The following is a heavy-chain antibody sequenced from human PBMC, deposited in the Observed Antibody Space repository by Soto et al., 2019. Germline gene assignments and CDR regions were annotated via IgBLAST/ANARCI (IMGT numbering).Heavy chain of an antibody. J-gene: IGHJ6*02. Sequence: QVQLVQSGSEVKKPGSSVKVSCKDSGGTFGSFAISWVRQAPGQGLEWMGGIIPIFGTSVYTQRFKGRIAITADASTGTADMELSGLRAEDTAVYYCGRRIAVTMDYYYGMDVWVQGTTVTVSS. D-gene: IGHD3-16*02. CDR2: IIPIFGTS. CDR1: GGTFGSFA. CDR3: GRRIAVTMDYYYGMDV. V-gene: IGHV1-69*01.